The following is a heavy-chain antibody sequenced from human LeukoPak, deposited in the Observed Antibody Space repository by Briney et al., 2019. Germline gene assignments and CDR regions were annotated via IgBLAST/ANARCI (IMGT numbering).Heavy chain of an antibody. J-gene: IGHJ6*03. Sequence: GGSLRLSCAASGFTVSSNYTRWVRQAPGEGLEWVSVIYAGGSTSYAASVKGRFTITRDNSNTTLYLQMNSLRAEDTAVYYCARSIAYYYDSGMDVWGKGTTVTVSS. CDR3: ARSIAYYYDSGMDV. D-gene: IGHD3-22*01. CDR2: IYAGGST. CDR1: GFTVSSNY. V-gene: IGHV3-66*02.